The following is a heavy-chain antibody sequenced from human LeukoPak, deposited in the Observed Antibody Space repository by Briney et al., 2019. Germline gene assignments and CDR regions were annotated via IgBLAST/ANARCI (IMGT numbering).Heavy chain of an antibody. V-gene: IGHV3-23*01. CDR3: AKRLGMIVVF. CDR2: VSGGGEST. Sequence: GGSLRLSCAASEFTFSTYAMSWVRQAPGKGLEWVSYVSGGGESTYYADSVKGRFTISRDNSKNTVYLQMNNLRAEDTAVYYCAKRLGMIVVFWGQGTLVTVSS. J-gene: IGHJ4*02. D-gene: IGHD3-22*01. CDR1: EFTFSTYA.